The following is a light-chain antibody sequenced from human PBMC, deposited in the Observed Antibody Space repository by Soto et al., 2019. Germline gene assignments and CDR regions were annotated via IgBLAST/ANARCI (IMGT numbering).Light chain of an antibody. CDR1: QSVSSN. CDR2: GAS. J-gene: IGKJ1*01. V-gene: IGKV3-15*01. CDR3: QQYNNWPLT. Sequence: EILMAQSPATLSLSPADRATLSCRASQSVSSNLAWYQQKPGQAPRLLIYGASTRATGIPARFSGSGSGTEFTLTISSLQSEDFAVYYCQQYNNWPLTFGQGTKVDIK.